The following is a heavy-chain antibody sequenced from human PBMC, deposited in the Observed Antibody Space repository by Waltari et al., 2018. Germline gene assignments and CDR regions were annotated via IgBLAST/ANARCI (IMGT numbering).Heavy chain of an antibody. V-gene: IGHV4-59*01. J-gene: IGHJ6*03. CDR3: ARAHLQVVTTRDDYYIYYMDV. CDR1: GGSISNSY. Sequence: QVQLQESGSGLVKPSETLSLTCSVSGGSISNSYWTWIRQSPGKGLEWIGDIYYSGTANFNPSLNNRVAISADTSKNQFSLKLSSVIAADTAVYYCARAHLQVVTTRDDYYIYYMDVWGKGTTVTVSS. CDR2: IYYSGTA. D-gene: IGHD5-12*01.